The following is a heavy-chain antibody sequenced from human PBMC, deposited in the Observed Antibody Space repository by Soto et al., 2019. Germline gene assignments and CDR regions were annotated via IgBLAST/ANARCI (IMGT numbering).Heavy chain of an antibody. D-gene: IGHD6-6*01. V-gene: IGHV4-31*02. CDR2: IYYSGCT. J-gene: IGHJ5*02. CDR1: GGSISSGGYY. CDR3: ARQSAGAARPDWFDP. Sequence: SETLSLTWTVSGGSISSGGYYCSWIRQHPGKGLEWIGYIYYSGCTYYNPSLKSRVTISVDTSKNQFSLKLSSVTAADTAVYYCARQSAGAARPDWFDPWGQGTLVTVSS.